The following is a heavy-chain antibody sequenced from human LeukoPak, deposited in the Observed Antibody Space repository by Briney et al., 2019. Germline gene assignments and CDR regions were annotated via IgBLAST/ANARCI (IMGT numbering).Heavy chain of an antibody. CDR1: GGSFSGYY. V-gene: IGHV4-34*01. CDR3: ARDEYGVSY. Sequence: SETLSLTCAVYGGSFSGYYWNWIRQPPGKGLEWIGEINHSGITNYNPSLKSRVTISVGTSKNQFSLKLSFVTAAVTAVYYCARDEYGVSYWGQGTLVTVSS. J-gene: IGHJ4*02. CDR2: INHSGIT. D-gene: IGHD3-3*01.